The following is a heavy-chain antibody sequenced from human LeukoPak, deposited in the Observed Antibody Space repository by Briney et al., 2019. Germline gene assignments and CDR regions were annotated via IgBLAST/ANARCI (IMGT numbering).Heavy chain of an antibody. D-gene: IGHD2-15*01. CDR3: AKVPGSFDAFDI. V-gene: IGHV3-30*02. CDR1: GFTFSSYG. J-gene: IGHJ3*02. CDR2: IRYDGSNK. Sequence: GGSLRLSCAASGFTFSSYGMHWVRQAPGKGLEWVAFIRYDGSNKYYADSVKGRFTISRDNSKNTLYLQMNSPRAEDTAVYYCAKVPGSFDAFDIWGQGTMVTVSS.